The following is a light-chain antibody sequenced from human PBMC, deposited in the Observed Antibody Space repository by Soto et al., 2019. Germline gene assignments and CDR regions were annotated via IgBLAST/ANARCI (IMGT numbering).Light chain of an antibody. J-gene: IGKJ5*01. CDR3: MQSTQLPPT. CDR1: QSLLHITGETF. Sequence: DVVMTQTPLSLSVAPGQPASISCTSSQSLLHITGETFLFWYLQKPGQSPQLLNYEVSTRVSGVPDRFSGRGSGTDFTLEISRVETDDVGIYYCMQSTQLPPTCGQGTRMGIE. V-gene: IGKV2D-29*02. CDR2: EVS.